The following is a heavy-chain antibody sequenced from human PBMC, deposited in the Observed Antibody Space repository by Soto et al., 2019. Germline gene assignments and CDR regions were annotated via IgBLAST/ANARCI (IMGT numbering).Heavy chain of an antibody. Sequence: PGGSLRLSCAASGFTFSSYGMHWVRQAPGKGLEWVAVIWYDGSNKYYADSVKGRFTISRDNSKNTLYLQMNSLRAEDTAVYYYARIGITISGVLTQPYLPYTYNNNGMDIWGQGTTATASS. V-gene: IGHV3-33*01. CDR1: GFTFSSYG. CDR2: IWYDGSNK. CDR3: ARIGITISGVLTQPYLPYTYNNNGMDI. J-gene: IGHJ6*02. D-gene: IGHD3-3*01.